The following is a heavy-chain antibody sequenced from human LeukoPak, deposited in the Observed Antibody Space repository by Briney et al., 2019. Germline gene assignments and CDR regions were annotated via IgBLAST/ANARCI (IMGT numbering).Heavy chain of an antibody. CDR2: IYYSGST. V-gene: IGHV4-59*01. CDR3: ARAPDDIRGYYPLDY. CDR1: GDSISSYY. Sequence: SETLSLTCTVSGDSISSYYWSWIRQPPGKGLEWIGYIYYSGSTNYNPSLKSRVTISVDTSKNQFSLKLSSVAAADTAVYYCARAPDDIRGYYPLDYWGQGTLVTVSS. J-gene: IGHJ4*02. D-gene: IGHD3-22*01.